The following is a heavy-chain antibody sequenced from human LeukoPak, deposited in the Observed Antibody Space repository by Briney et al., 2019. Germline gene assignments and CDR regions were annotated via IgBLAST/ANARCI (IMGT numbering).Heavy chain of an antibody. CDR2: IIPILGIA. CDR1: GGTFSSYA. V-gene: IGHV1-69*04. J-gene: IGHJ4*02. CDR3: ASGGIIWNYYFDY. D-gene: IGHD1-7*01. Sequence: SVKVSCKASGGTFSSYAISWVRQAPGQGLEWMGRIIPILGIANYAQKFQGRVTITTDESTSTAYMELSSLRSEDTAVYYCASGGIIWNYYFDYWGQGTLVTVSS.